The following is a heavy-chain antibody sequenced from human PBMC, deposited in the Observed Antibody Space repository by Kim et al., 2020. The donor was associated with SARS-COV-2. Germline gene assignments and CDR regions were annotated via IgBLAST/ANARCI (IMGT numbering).Heavy chain of an antibody. Sequence: SETLSLTCTVSGGSISSHYWSWIRQPPGKGLEWIGYIYYSGSTNYNPSLKGRVTISVDTSKNQFSLKLSSVTAADTAVYYCARGYYDILTGYYVLPPFDP. V-gene: IGHV4-59*11. CDR3: ARGYYDILTGYYVLPPFDP. D-gene: IGHD3-9*01. J-gene: IGHJ5*02. CDR2: IYYSGST. CDR1: GGSISSHY.